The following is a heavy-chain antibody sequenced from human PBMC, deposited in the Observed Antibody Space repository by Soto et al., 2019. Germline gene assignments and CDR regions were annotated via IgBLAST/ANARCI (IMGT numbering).Heavy chain of an antibody. V-gene: IGHV3-48*02. CDR1: GFTFSSYS. D-gene: IGHD4-17*01. Sequence: EVQLVESGGGMVQPGGSLRLSCAASGFTFSSYSMNWVRQAPGKGLEWVSYISSSSSTIYYADSVKGRFTISRDNAKNSLYLQMNSLRDEDTAVYYCARDLATVALSYWYFDLWGRGTLVTVSS. CDR3: ARDLATVALSYWYFDL. CDR2: ISSSSSTI. J-gene: IGHJ2*01.